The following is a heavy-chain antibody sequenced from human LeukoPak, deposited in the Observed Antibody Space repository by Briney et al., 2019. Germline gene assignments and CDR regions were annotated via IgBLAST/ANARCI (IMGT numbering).Heavy chain of an antibody. CDR3: ARVKAAAGDN. D-gene: IGHD6-13*01. V-gene: IGHV4-39*07. J-gene: IGHJ4*02. Sequence: PSETLFLTCSVSGGSISSSLYFWGWIRQPPGKGLEWIGTVYSSGSTHYNPSLKSRVTLSIDTSNNQFSLKLSSVTAADTAVYYCARVKAAAGDNWGQGTLVTVSS. CDR1: GGSISSSLYF. CDR2: VYSSGST.